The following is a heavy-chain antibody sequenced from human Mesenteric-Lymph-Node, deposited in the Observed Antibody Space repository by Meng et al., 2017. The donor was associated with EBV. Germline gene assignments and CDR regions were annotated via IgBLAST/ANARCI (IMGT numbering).Heavy chain of an antibody. V-gene: IGHV4-34*01. CDR1: GGSFSDYY. Sequence: QVQLKQWGVGLLKPSGTLSLTCAVYGGSFSDYYWTWIRQPPGKGLEWIGEVNHAGTTIYNPSLESRVTISVDTSKNQFSLKLTSVTAADTAVYFCAALGSFASSIDPWGQGTLVTVSS. CDR3: AALGSFASSIDP. J-gene: IGHJ5*02. D-gene: IGHD3-16*01. CDR2: VNHAGTT.